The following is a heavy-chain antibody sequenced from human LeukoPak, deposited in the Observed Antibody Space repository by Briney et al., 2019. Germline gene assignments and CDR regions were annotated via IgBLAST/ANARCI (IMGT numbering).Heavy chain of an antibody. CDR1: GGTFSSYA. Sequence: SVKVSCKASGGTFSSYAISWVRQAPGQGLEWMGGIIPIFGTANYAQKFQGRVTITTDESTSTAYMELSSLRSEDTAVYYCARVGNYYGLFDYWGQRTLVTVSS. J-gene: IGHJ4*02. V-gene: IGHV1-69*05. CDR3: ARVGNYYGLFDY. CDR2: IIPIFGTA. D-gene: IGHD3-10*01.